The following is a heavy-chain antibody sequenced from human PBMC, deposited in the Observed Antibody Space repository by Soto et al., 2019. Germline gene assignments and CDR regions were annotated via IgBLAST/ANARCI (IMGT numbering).Heavy chain of an antibody. Sequence: GSLRLSCSASGFTVSSNYMSWVHQAPGKGLEWVSVIYSGGSTYYADPVKGRFTISRDNSKNTLYLQMNSLRAEDTAVYYCASDHRYSSGWYYYYGMDVWGQGTTVTVSS. CDR2: IYSGGST. J-gene: IGHJ6*02. CDR1: GFTVSSNY. CDR3: ASDHRYSSGWYYYYGMDV. D-gene: IGHD6-19*01. V-gene: IGHV3-53*01.